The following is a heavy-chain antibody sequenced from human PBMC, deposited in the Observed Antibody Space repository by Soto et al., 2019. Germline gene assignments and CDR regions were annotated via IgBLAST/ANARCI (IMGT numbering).Heavy chain of an antibody. CDR2: ISYDGSNK. CDR1: GFTFSSYG. Sequence: QVQLVESGGGVVQPGRSLRLSCAASGFTFSSYGMHWVRQAPGKGLEGVAVISYDGSNKYYADSVKGRFTISRDNSKNTLYLHMNSLRAQDTAVYYCAKDGEASGWIQCYFDYWGKGTLVTVSS. V-gene: IGHV3-30*18. D-gene: IGHD6-19*01. CDR3: AKDGEASGWIQCYFDY. J-gene: IGHJ4*02.